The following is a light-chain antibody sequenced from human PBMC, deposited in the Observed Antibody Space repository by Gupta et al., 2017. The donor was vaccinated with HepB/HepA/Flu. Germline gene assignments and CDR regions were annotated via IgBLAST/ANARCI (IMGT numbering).Light chain of an antibody. CDR1: SSNIGNNF. Sequence: QSVLTQPPSVSAAPGQKVTISCSGSSSNIGNNFVSWYQQLPGTAPKLLIYEDNKRPSGIPDRFSGSKSGTSATLGITGLQTGDEADYYCGTWDSSLSVGKVFGTGTKVTVL. V-gene: IGLV1-51*02. CDR2: EDN. J-gene: IGLJ1*01. CDR3: GTWDSSLSVGKV.